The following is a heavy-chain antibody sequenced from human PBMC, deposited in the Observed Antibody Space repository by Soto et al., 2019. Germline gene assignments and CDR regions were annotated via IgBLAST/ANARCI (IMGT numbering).Heavy chain of an antibody. J-gene: IGHJ4*02. CDR1: GYSFSSHA. Sequence: QVQLEQSGSEVKKSGSSVKVSCKASGYSFSSHAITWVRQAPGQGLEWMGGIIPVFGTPSYAQKLQGRVTISADKSTNTSYLELRSLRSEDTAVYSCARGGALSTSWYWGDGLDSWGQGTQGTVSS. D-gene: IGHD6-13*01. CDR3: ARGGALSTSWYWGDGLDS. V-gene: IGHV1-69*06. CDR2: IIPVFGTP.